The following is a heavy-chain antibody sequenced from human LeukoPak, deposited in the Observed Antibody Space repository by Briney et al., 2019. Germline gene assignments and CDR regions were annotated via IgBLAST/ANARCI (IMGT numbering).Heavy chain of an antibody. CDR2: LSNTGNI. V-gene: IGHV3-48*01. Sequence: PGGSLRLSRAASGFTFSSYGMNWVRQAPRTGLEWLSYLSNTGNIHYAQSVKGRFTISRDNAKSSLYLQMDGLRAEDTAVYYCERRGDSPMIGDHWGQGILVTVAS. J-gene: IGHJ4*02. CDR3: ERRGDSPMIGDH. D-gene: IGHD3-10*02. CDR1: GFTFSSYG.